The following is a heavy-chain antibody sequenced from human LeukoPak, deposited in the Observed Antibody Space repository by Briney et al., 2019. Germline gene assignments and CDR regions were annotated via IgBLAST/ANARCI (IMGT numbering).Heavy chain of an antibody. CDR3: ARDGSPHTSGYYRFGGFDC. V-gene: IGHV3-66*01. J-gene: IGHJ4*02. CDR2: FYVGGYT. D-gene: IGHD3-22*01. CDR1: GFTVSSSY. Sequence: PGGSLRLSCAASGFTVSSSYMSWVRQAPGKGLEWVSLFYVGGYTLYADSVKGGFTISRDNSKNTLYLQMNSLRAEDTAVYYCARDGSPHTSGYYRFGGFDCWGQGTLVTVSS.